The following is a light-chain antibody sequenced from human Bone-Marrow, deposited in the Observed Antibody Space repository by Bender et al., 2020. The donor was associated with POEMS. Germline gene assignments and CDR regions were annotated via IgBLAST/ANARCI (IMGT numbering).Light chain of an antibody. CDR2: EVR. Sequence: QSVLTQPPSVSGAPGQRVTISCTGTSSDVGSYNLVSWYQHHPGKAPKLMLYEVRKRPSGVSNRFSGSKSGNTASLTISGLQTEDEADYYCCSYAGSTTFWVFGGGTKLTVL. V-gene: IGLV2-23*02. J-gene: IGLJ3*02. CDR1: SSDVGSYNL. CDR3: CSYAGSTTFWV.